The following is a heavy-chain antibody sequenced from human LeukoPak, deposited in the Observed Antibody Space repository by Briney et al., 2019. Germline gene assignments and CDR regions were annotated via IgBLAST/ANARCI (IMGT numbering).Heavy chain of an antibody. D-gene: IGHD3-10*01. CDR1: GGTFSSYA. CDR3: AREPLFKVGGVIMSREYGMDV. Sequence: ASVKVSCKASGGTFSSYAIRWVRQAPGQGLEWMGGIIPILGTADYAQKFQGRVTITADESMSTAYMELSSLRSEDTAMYYCAREPLFKVGGVIMSREYGMDVWGKGTTVTVSS. V-gene: IGHV1-69*13. J-gene: IGHJ6*04. CDR2: IIPILGTA.